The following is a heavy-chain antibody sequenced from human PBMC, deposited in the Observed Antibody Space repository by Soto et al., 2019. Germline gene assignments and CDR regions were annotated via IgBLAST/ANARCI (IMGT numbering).Heavy chain of an antibody. CDR1: GGSISSSSYY. D-gene: IGHD6-13*01. J-gene: IGHJ6*02. CDR2: ISYSGST. Sequence: SETLSLTGTVAGGSISSSSYYWGWIRQPPGKGLAWIGSISYSGSTYYNPSLKSRVTISVDTSKNQFSLKLSSVTAADTAMYYCARQLQQLFSYYYYGMDVWGQGTTVTVSS. CDR3: ARQLQQLFSYYYYGMDV. V-gene: IGHV4-39*01.